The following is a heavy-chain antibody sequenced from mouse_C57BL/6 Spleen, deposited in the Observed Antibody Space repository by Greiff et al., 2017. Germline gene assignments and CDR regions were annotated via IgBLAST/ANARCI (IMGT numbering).Heavy chain of an antibody. CDR2: IDPSDSDT. J-gene: IGHJ3*01. Sequence: QVQLQQSGAELVRPGSSVKLSCKASGYTFTSYWMHWVKQRPIQGLEWIGYIDPSDSDTNYNQKFKDKATLTADKSSSTAYMQLSSLTSEDSAVYYCEIICVFAYWGQGTLVTVSA. V-gene: IGHV1-52*01. CDR3: EIICVFAY. CDR1: GYTFTSYW.